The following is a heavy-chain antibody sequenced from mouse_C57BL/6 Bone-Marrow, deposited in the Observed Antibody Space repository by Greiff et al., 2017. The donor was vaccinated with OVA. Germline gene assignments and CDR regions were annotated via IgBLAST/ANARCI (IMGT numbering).Heavy chain of an antibody. CDR1: GFDIKDSC. CDR3: TGACRFAY. V-gene: IGHV14-1*01. CDR2: IDPGDGDT. J-gene: IGHJ3*01. Sequence: VQLQQSGAELVRPGASVKLSCTASGFDIKDSCMHWVKQRPEKGLEWIGRIDPGDGDTDYAPKFQGKATMTADTSSTTAYLQLSSLPSEDTAVYYCTGACRFAYWGQGTLVTVSA.